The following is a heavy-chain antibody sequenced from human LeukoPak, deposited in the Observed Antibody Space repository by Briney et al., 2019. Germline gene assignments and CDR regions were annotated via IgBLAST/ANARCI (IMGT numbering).Heavy chain of an antibody. CDR3: ARDGGGSSWFRGYFDY. Sequence: PGWALRLSCAASGFTFRSYAMHGVRPAPGKGRAWVAVISYDGSNKYYADSVNGRFTISRDNSKTTLYLQRNSRRAEDTALYYCARDGGGSSWFRGYFDYWGQGTLVTVSS. CDR2: ISYDGSNK. CDR1: GFTFRSYA. V-gene: IGHV3-30*04. J-gene: IGHJ4*02. D-gene: IGHD6-13*01.